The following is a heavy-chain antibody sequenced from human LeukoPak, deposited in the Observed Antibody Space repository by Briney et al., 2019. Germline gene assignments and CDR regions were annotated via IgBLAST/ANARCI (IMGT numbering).Heavy chain of an antibody. D-gene: IGHD6-13*01. Sequence: PSETLSLTCPVSGGSISSSSYYWGWIRQPPGKGLEWIGSIYYSGSTYYNPSLKSRVTISVDTSKNQFSLKLSSVTAADTAVYYCARVFAAAGGDYYYYYYMDVWGKGTTVTVSS. CDR1: GGSISSSSYY. J-gene: IGHJ6*03. CDR3: ARVFAAAGGDYYYYYYMDV. CDR2: IYYSGST. V-gene: IGHV4-39*07.